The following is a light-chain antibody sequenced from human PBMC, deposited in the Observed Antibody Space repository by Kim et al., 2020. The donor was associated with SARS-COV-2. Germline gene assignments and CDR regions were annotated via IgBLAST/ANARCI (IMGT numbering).Light chain of an antibody. V-gene: IGLV1-44*01. CDR1: TSNIGGNS. Sequence: QSVLSQPPSASGTPGQRVIISCSGSTSNIGGNSVNWFQQVPGTAPKLLIHGDNQRPSGVPDRFSGSKSGTSASLAISGLQSEDEANFYCASWDYSLYGYVFGTGTKVTVL. J-gene: IGLJ1*01. CDR3: ASWDYSLYGYV. CDR2: GDN.